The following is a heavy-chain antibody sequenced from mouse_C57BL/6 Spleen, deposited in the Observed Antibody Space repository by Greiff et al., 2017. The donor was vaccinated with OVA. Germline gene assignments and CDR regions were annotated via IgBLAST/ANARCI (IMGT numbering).Heavy chain of an antibody. V-gene: IGHV1-55*01. CDR2: IYPGSGST. CDR3: ARWDSNYGYYFDY. CDR1: GYTFTSYW. Sequence: VQLQQSGAELVKPGASVKMSCKASGYTFTSYWITWVKQRPGQGLEWIGDIYPGSGSTNYNEKFKSKATLTVDTSSSTAYMQLSSLTSEDSAVYYCARWDSNYGYYFDYWGQGTTLTVSS. J-gene: IGHJ2*01. D-gene: IGHD2-5*01.